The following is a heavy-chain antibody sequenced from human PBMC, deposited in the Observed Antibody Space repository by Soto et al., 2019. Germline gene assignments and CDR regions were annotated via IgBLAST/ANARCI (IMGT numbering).Heavy chain of an antibody. J-gene: IGHJ3*02. D-gene: IGHD4-17*01. Sequence: ASVKVSCKASGYTFTSYGISWVRQAPGQGLEWMGWISAYNGNTNYAQKLQGRVTMTTDTSTSTAYMELRSLRSDDTAVYYCARIHDYGDYGSAFDIWGQETMVTVSS. CDR3: ARIHDYGDYGSAFDI. V-gene: IGHV1-18*01. CDR1: GYTFTSYG. CDR2: ISAYNGNT.